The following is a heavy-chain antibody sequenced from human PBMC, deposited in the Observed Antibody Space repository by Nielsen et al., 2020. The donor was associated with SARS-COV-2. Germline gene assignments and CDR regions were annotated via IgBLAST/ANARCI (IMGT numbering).Heavy chain of an antibody. V-gene: IGHV5-51*01. CDR2: IYPGGSDT. CDR3: ARRGGYCSSTSCYTGGDAFDI. D-gene: IGHD2-2*02. CDR1: GYSFTSYW. J-gene: IGHJ3*02. Sequence: GESLKISCKGSGYSFTSYWIGWVRQMPGKGLEWMGIIYPGGSDTRYSPSFQGQVTISADKSISTAYLQWSSLKASDTAMYYCARRGGYCSSTSCYTGGDAFDIWGQGTMVTVSS.